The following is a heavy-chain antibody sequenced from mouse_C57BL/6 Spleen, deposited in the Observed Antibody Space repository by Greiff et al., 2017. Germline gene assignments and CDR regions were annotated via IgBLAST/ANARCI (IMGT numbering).Heavy chain of an antibody. CDR2: INPSTGGT. Sequence: EVQLQQSGPELVKPGASVKISCKASGYSFTGYYMNWVKQSPEKSLEWIGEINPSTGGTTYNQKFKAKATLTVDKSSSTAYMQLKSLTSEDSAVYYCARDYDGYYNGYWGQGTTLTVSS. J-gene: IGHJ2*01. D-gene: IGHD2-3*01. CDR3: ARDYDGYYNGY. CDR1: GYSFTGYY. V-gene: IGHV1-42*01.